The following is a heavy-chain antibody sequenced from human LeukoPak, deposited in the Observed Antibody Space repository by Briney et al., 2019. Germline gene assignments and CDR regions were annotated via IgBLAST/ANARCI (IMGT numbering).Heavy chain of an antibody. D-gene: IGHD4-17*01. Sequence: PGGSLRLSCAASGFTFSDYYMSWIRQSPGKGLEWVSYISSGGSTIYYADSVTGRFTISRDNAKNSLYLQMNSLRAEDTAVYYCARDSSTVATQGVDYWGQGTLVTVSS. CDR3: ARDSSTVATQGVDY. CDR1: GFTFSDYY. J-gene: IGHJ4*02. CDR2: ISSGGSTI. V-gene: IGHV3-11*04.